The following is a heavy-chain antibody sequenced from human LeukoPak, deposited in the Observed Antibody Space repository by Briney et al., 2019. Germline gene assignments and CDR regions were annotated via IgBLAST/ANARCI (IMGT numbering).Heavy chain of an antibody. CDR2: IRQDGSEK. D-gene: IGHD2-15*01. Sequence: GGSLRLSCAASGFTFANYWMSWVRQAPDKGLEWVANIRQDGSEKFYVDSVKGRFTISRDNDKSSLYLQMNSLRGEDTAVYFCARAGGSWELILWGQGTLVTVS. CDR1: GFTFANYW. J-gene: IGHJ4*02. CDR3: ARAGGSWELIL. V-gene: IGHV3-7*01.